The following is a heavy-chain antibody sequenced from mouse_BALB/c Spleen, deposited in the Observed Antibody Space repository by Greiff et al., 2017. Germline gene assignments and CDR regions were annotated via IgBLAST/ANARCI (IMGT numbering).Heavy chain of an antibody. CDR3: TRFSLGRYAMDY. CDR2: IDPSDSYT. CDR1: GYTFTSYW. Sequence: QVQLQQSGAELVKPGASVKMSCKASGYTFTSYWMHWVKQRPGQGLEWIGVIDPSDSYTSYNQKFKGKATLTVDTSSSTAYMQLSSLTSEDSAVYYCTRFSLGRYAMDYWGQGTSVTVSS. J-gene: IGHJ4*01. V-gene: IGHV1S127*01. D-gene: IGHD4-1*01.